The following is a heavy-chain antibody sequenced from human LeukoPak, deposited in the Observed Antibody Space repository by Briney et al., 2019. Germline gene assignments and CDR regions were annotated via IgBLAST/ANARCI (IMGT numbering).Heavy chain of an antibody. D-gene: IGHD4-23*01. CDR2: ISSSGSDI. V-gene: IGHV3-21*05. CDR3: ARDYGGSSPFDY. CDR1: GFTFSTYG. J-gene: IGHJ4*02. Sequence: GGSLRLSCAASGFTFSTYGMTWVRQAPGKGLEWVSYISSSGSDIYYADSVKGRFTISRDNAKSSLYLHMNSLRAEDTAVYYCARDYGGSSPFDYWGQGTLVTVSS.